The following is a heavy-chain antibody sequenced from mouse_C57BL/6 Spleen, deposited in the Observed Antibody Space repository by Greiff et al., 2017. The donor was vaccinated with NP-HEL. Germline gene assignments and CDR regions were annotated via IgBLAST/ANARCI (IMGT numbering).Heavy chain of an antibody. CDR2: IDPANGNT. J-gene: IGHJ1*03. D-gene: IGHD1-1*01. CDR3: ARSSYYGSSSWYFDV. V-gene: IGHV14-3*01. Sequence: EVQLQQSVAELVRPGASVKLSCTASGFNIKNTYMHWVKQRPEQGLEWIGRIDPANGNTKYAPKFQGKATITADTSSNTAYLQLSSLTSEDTAIYYCARSSYYGSSSWYFDVWGTGTTVTGAS. CDR1: GFNIKNTY.